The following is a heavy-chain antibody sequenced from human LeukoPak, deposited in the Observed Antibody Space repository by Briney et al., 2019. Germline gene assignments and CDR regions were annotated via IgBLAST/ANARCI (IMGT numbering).Heavy chain of an antibody. D-gene: IGHD1-26*01. J-gene: IGHJ4*02. V-gene: IGHV1-69*05. CDR3: ARARRSWELPCSFDY. CDR2: IIPIFGTA. CDR1: GGTFSSYA. Sequence: GASVKVSCKASGGTFSSYAISWVRQAPGQGLEWMGGIIPIFGTANYTQRFQGRVTITTDESTSTAYMELSSLRSEDTAVYYCARARRSWELPCSFDYWGQGTLVTVSS.